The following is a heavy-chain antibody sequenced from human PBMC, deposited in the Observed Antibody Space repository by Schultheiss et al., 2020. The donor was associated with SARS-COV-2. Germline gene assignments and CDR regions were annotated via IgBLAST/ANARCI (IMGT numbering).Heavy chain of an antibody. CDR1: GGSISSYY. V-gene: IGHV4-59*08. Sequence: SETLSLTCTVSGGSISSYYWSWIRQPPGKGLEWIGYIYYSGSTNYNPSLKSRVTISVDTSKNQFSLKLSSVTAADTAVYYCASYSSSRNYYYMDVWGKGTTVTVSS. CDR2: IYYSGST. J-gene: IGHJ6*03. D-gene: IGHD6-6*01. CDR3: ASYSSSRNYYYMDV.